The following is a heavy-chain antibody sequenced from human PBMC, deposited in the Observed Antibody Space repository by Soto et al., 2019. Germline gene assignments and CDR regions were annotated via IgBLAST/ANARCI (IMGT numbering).Heavy chain of an antibody. CDR2: IYYSGST. J-gene: IGHJ3*02. CDR3: ARERHYGDYGGPFDI. Sequence: SETLSLTCTVSGGSISSYYWSWIRQPPGKGLEWIGYIYYSGSTNYNPSLKSRVTISVDTSKNQFSLKLSSVTAADTAVYYCARERHYGDYGGPFDIWGQGTMDT. D-gene: IGHD4-17*01. V-gene: IGHV4-59*01. CDR1: GGSISSYY.